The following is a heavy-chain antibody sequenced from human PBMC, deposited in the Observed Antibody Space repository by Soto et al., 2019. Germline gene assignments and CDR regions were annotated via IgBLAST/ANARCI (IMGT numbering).Heavy chain of an antibody. CDR3: VRYYYGSGTRESLDY. CDR1: GFTFSSYG. CDR2: IWYDGSNK. Sequence: GGSLRLSCAASGFTFSSYGMHWVRQAPGKGLEWVADIWYDGSNKYYADSVKGRFTISRDNAKNSLYLQMNSLRAEDTAVYYCVRYYYGSGTRESLDYWGQGTLVTVSS. D-gene: IGHD3-10*01. J-gene: IGHJ4*02. V-gene: IGHV3-33*01.